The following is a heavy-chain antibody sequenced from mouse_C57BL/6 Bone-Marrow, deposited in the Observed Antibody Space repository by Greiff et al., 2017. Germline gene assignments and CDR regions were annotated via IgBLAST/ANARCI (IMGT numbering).Heavy chain of an antibody. D-gene: IGHD4-1*01. CDR3: TRSPSGTGY. CDR1: GYTFTDYE. CDR2: IDPETGGT. V-gene: IGHV1-15*01. J-gene: IGHJ3*01. Sequence: VKVVESGAELVRPGASVTLSCKASGYTFTDYEMHWVKQTPVHGLEWIGAIDPETGGTAYNQKFKGKAILTADKSSSTAYMELRSLTSEDSAVYYCTRSPSGTGYWGQGTLVTVSA.